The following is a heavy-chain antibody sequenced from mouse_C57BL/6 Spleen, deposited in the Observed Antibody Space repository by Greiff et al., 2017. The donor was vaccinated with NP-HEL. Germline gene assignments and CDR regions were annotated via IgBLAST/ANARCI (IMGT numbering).Heavy chain of an antibody. CDR3: ARSYRYFDY. D-gene: IGHD2-10*01. J-gene: IGHJ2*01. V-gene: IGHV5-17*01. Sequence: EVKLMESGGVLVKPGGSLKLSCAASGFTFSDYGMHWVRQAPEKGLEWVAYISSGSSTIYYADTVKGRFTISRDNAKNTLFLQMTSLRSEDTAMYYCARSYRYFDYWGQGTTLTVSS. CDR1: GFTFSDYG. CDR2: ISSGSSTI.